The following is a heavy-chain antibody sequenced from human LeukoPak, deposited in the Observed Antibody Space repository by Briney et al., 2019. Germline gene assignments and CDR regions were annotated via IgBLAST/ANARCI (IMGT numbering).Heavy chain of an antibody. Sequence: PSETLSLTCTVSGGSISSSSYYWGWIRQPPGKGLEWIGSIYYSGSTYFNPSLKSRVTISVDTSKNQFSLKLSSVTAADTAVYYCARVGITMIVVVIHDGWFDPWGQGTLVTVSS. CDR2: IYYSGST. J-gene: IGHJ5*02. CDR3: ARVGITMIVVVIHDGWFDP. D-gene: IGHD3-22*01. CDR1: GGSISSSSYY. V-gene: IGHV4-39*01.